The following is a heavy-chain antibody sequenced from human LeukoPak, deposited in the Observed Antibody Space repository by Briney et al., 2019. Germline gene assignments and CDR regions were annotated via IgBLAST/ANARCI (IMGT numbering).Heavy chain of an antibody. Sequence: NASETLSLTCGVSGGSISSTNWYSWVRQPPGQGLEWIGEISLSGLTNYNPSLKSRVTILVDTSKNQFSLKLSSVTAADTAVYYCAPETYGDYLPFDYWGRGTLVTVSS. D-gene: IGHD4-17*01. CDR2: ISLSGLT. CDR1: GGSISSTNW. J-gene: IGHJ4*02. V-gene: IGHV4-4*02. CDR3: APETYGDYLPFDY.